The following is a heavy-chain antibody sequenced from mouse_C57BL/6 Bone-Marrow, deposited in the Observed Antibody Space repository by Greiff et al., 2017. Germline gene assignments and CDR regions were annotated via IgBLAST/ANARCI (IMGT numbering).Heavy chain of an antibody. CDR3: ARYYYGSSYPWYFDV. Sequence: QVQLQQPGAELVKPGASVKMSCKASGYTFTSYWITWVKRRPGQGLEWIGDIYPGSGSTNYNEKFKSKATLTVDTSSSTAYMQLSSLTSEDSAVYYCARYYYGSSYPWYFDVWGTGTTVTVSS. V-gene: IGHV1-55*01. J-gene: IGHJ1*03. D-gene: IGHD1-1*01. CDR2: IYPGSGST. CDR1: GYTFTSYW.